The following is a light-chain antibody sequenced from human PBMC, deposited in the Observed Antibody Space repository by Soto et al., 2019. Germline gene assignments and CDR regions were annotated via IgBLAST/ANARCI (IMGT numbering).Light chain of an antibody. CDR3: HQYATSSLT. Sequence: DIQMTQSPSTLSASVGDRVTITCRASQSISVYLAWYQQRPREAPKLLIYGGSSLESGVPSRFSGSGPGTEFTLTISSLQPTDFATYYCHQYATSSLTFGKGTKLEI. J-gene: IGKJ2*01. CDR1: QSISVY. CDR2: GGS. V-gene: IGKV1-5*01.